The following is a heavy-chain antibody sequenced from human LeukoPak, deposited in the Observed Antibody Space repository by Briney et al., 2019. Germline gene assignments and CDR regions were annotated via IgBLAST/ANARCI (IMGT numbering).Heavy chain of an antibody. D-gene: IGHD3-10*01. CDR1: GASISSTSYC. Sequence: SQTLSLTCTVSGASISSTSYCWGWIRQPAGKGLEWIGHIHTSGSTNYNPSLKSRVTMSVDTSKNQFSLKLSSVTAADTAVYYCARDGPFGESDYWGQGTLVTVSS. CDR3: ARDGPFGESDY. CDR2: IHTSGST. J-gene: IGHJ4*02. V-gene: IGHV4-61*09.